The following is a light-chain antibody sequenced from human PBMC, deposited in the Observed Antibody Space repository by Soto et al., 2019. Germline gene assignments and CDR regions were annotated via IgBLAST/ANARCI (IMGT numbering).Light chain of an antibody. CDR3: QQYNSYPFT. V-gene: IGKV1-5*01. CDR1: QSISNW. CDR2: DAS. Sequence: DIQMTQSPSTLSASVGDRVTITCRASQSISNWLAWYQQKPGKAPKLLIYDASSLKSGVPSRFSGSGSGTEFTLTISSLQPDDLATYYCQQYNSYPFTFGPGTKVDIK. J-gene: IGKJ3*01.